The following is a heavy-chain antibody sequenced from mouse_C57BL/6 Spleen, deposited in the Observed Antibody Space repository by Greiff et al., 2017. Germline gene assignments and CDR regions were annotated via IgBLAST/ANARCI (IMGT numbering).Heavy chain of an antibody. CDR3: TNYGSSSAWFAY. CDR1: GFNIKDDY. J-gene: IGHJ3*01. V-gene: IGHV14-4*01. CDR2: IDPENGDT. Sequence: EVQLQQSGAELVRPGASVKLSCTASGFNIKDDYMHWVKQRPEQGLEWIGWIDPENGDTEYASKFQGKATITADTSSNTAYLQLSSLTSEDTAVYYCTNYGSSSAWFAYWGQGTLVTVSA. D-gene: IGHD1-1*01.